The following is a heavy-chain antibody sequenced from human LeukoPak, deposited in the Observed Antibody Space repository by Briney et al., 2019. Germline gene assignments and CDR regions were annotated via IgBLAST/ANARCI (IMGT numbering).Heavy chain of an antibody. CDR2: VYTSGST. Sequence: SETLSLTCTVSGVSISSYYWTWIRQPPGKGLEWVGYVYTSGSTNYNPSLKSRVTISVDTSKNQFSLKLSSVTAADTAVYYCARMMATQGDYFDYWGQGTLVTVSS. D-gene: IGHD5-24*01. CDR1: GVSISSYY. CDR3: ARMMATQGDYFDY. J-gene: IGHJ4*02. V-gene: IGHV4-4*09.